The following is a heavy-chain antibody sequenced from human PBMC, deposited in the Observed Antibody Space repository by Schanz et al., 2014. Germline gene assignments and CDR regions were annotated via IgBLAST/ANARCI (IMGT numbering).Heavy chain of an antibody. J-gene: IGHJ4*02. CDR3: ASLYDREYFDY. CDR1: GFTFSSYL. V-gene: IGHV3-66*01. D-gene: IGHD2-8*01. CDR2: IYGGGIT. Sequence: EVQLVESGGGLVQPGGSLTLSCAASGFTFSSYLMSWVRQAPGKGLEWVSVIYGGGITYYADSVKGRFTISRDSSRNTLYLQMNSLRAEDTAVYYCASLYDREYFDYWGQGTLVTVSS.